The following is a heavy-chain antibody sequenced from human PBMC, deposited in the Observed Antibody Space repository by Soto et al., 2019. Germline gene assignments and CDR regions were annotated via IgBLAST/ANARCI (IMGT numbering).Heavy chain of an antibody. J-gene: IGHJ4*01. Sequence: QVQLQESGPGLVQPSQTLSLTCTVSGGSISSGGYYWSWIRQHPGTGLEWIGHISYSGITYYNTXXXXXXXXXXXXXXXXXXXXXXXXXAXXXXXXXCARGVLHWGQGTLVTVSS. V-gene: IGHV4-31*01. CDR1: GGSISSGGYY. CDR2: ISYSGIT. CDR3: ARGVLH.